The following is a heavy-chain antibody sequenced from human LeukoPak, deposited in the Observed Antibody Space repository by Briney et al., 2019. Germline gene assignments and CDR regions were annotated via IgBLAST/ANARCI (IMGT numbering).Heavy chain of an antibody. CDR2: IYYSGST. V-gene: IGHV4-59*11. J-gene: IGHJ6*02. CDR1: GVSISSHY. Sequence: SETLSLTCTVSGVSISSHYWSWIRQPPGKGLEWIGYIYYSGSTNYNPSLKGRVTISVDTSKNQFSLKLSSVTAADTAVYYCARMAGYSSFYYYYGMDVWGQGTTVTVSS. CDR3: ARMAGYSSFYYYYGMDV. D-gene: IGHD4-11*01.